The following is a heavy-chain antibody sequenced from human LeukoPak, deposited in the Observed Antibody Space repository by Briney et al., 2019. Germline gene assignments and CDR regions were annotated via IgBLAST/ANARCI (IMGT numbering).Heavy chain of an antibody. J-gene: IGHJ4*02. CDR2: INHSGST. CDR3: ARVTYCGGDCYSGRGDYFDY. Sequence: SETLSLTCAVYGGSFSGHYWSWIRQPSGKGLEWIGEINHSGSTNYNPSLKSRVTISVDTSKNQFSLKLSSVTAADTAVYYCARVTYCGGDCYSGRGDYFDYWGQGTLVTVSS. CDR1: GGSFSGHY. D-gene: IGHD2-21*02. V-gene: IGHV4-34*01.